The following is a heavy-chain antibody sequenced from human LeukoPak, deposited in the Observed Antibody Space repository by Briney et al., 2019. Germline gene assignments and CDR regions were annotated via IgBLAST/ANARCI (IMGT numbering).Heavy chain of an antibody. CDR2: IYSGGST. CDR1: GFTFSSYW. J-gene: IGHJ4*02. V-gene: IGHV3-53*01. Sequence: GGSLRLSCAASGFTFSSYWMSWVRQAPGKGLEWVSIIYSGGSTYYADSVKGRFTISRDNSKNTLFLQMNSLRADDTAVYYCARAMNGDSYFDYWGQGTLVTVSS. D-gene: IGHD4-17*01. CDR3: ARAMNGDSYFDY.